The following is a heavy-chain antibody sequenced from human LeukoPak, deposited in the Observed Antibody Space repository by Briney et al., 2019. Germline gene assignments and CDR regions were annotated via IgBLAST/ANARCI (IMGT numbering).Heavy chain of an antibody. CDR3: ARQAGWADSSSFLDY. CDR2: IIPIFGTA. CDR1: GGTFSSYA. Sequence: SVKVSCKASGGTFSSYAISWVRQAPGQGLEWMGGIIPIFGTANYAQKFQGRVTITTDESTSTAYMELSSLRSEDTAVYYCARQAGWADSSSFLDYWGQGTLVTVSS. V-gene: IGHV1-69*05. D-gene: IGHD6-6*01. J-gene: IGHJ4*02.